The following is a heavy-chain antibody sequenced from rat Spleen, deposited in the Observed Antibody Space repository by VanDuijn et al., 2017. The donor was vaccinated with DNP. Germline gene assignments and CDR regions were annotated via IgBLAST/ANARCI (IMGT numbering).Heavy chain of an antibody. CDR3: ARSLATVAPTGAMDA. V-gene: IGHV2-19*01. CDR1: GFSLTDYS. J-gene: IGHJ4*01. D-gene: IGHD1-3*01. CDR2: IQSGGSP. Sequence: QVQLKESGPGMVQPSQTLSLTCTVSGFSLTDYSVYWVRQPPGKGLEWMGRIQSGGSPDYKSALKSRLSISRDTSKSQVFLKMNSVQTEDTAMYFCARSLATVAPTGAMDAWGQGTSVTVSS.